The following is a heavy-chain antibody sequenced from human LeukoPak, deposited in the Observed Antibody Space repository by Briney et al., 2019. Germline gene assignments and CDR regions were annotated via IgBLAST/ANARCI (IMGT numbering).Heavy chain of an antibody. Sequence: GGPLRLSCAASGFTFSSYAMSWVREAPGKGLEWVSAISGSGGSTYYADSVKGRFTISRDNSKNTLYLQMNSLRAEDTAVYYCAKDFNWLRPTCAFDIWGQGTMVTVSS. D-gene: IGHD3-9*01. CDR1: GFTFSSYA. J-gene: IGHJ3*02. CDR3: AKDFNWLRPTCAFDI. CDR2: ISGSGGST. V-gene: IGHV3-23*01.